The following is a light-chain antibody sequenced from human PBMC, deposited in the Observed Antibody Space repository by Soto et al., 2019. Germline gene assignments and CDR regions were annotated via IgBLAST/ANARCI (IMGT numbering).Light chain of an antibody. CDR1: QSIRSC. CDR3: QQSDRVPWT. Sequence: ENQMTQSPSSLSASVGDRGTITCRTSQSIRSCLNWYQHKPGKAPNLLIFAASSLQSGVPSRFIGSGSGTDFTLTITSLQPEDFATYYCQQSDRVPWTFGQGSKLDIK. CDR2: AAS. J-gene: IGKJ1*01. V-gene: IGKV1-39*01.